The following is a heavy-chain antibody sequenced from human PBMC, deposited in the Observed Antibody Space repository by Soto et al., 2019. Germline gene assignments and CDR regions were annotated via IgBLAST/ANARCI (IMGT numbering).Heavy chain of an antibody. V-gene: IGHV1-18*01. CDR1: GYTFTHFY. CDR3: ARDEGGYDILTGYYKAHHFDY. CDR2: ISPHNFNT. Sequence: QVHLEQSGAEVKKPGDSVKVSCKASGYTFTHFYITWVRQAPGQGLEWMGAISPHNFNTNFAQKFQGRVTLTTDTSTNTASMELRSLTSDDTAVYYCARDEGGYDILTGYYKAHHFDYWGQGVLVTVSS. D-gene: IGHD3-9*01. J-gene: IGHJ4*02.